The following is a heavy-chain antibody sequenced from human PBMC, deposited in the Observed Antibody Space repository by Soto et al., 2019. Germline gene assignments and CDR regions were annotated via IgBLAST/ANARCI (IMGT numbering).Heavy chain of an antibody. CDR1: GYTFTSYD. J-gene: IGHJ5*02. CDR3: ARPRFLESNWFGP. CDR2: MNPNSGNT. V-gene: IGHV1-8*01. D-gene: IGHD3-3*01. Sequence: QVQLVQSGAEVKKPGASVKVSCKASGYTFTSYDINWVRQATGQGLEWMGWMNPNSGNTGYAQKFQGTVPXTXNXXRSPAYMELSSLGSEVTAVYYCARPRFLESNWFGPWGQGTLVTVSS.